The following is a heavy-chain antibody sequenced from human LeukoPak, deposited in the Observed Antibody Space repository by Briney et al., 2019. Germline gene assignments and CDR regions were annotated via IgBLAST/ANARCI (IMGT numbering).Heavy chain of an antibody. D-gene: IGHD3-3*01. CDR3: AKDQATFGIYDYGMDV. CDR1: GFTFDDYA. CDR2: ISWNSGST. J-gene: IGHJ6*02. Sequence: GGSLRLSCAASGFTFDDYAMYWVRQSPGKGLEWVSGISWNSGSTGYADSVRGRFTISRDDAKKSLYLQMNSLRDEDTALYYCAKDQATFGIYDYGMDVWGQGTKVTVSS. V-gene: IGHV3-9*01.